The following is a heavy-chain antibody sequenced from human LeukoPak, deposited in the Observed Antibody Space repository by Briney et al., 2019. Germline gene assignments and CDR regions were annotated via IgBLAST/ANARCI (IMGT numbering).Heavy chain of an antibody. CDR3: ARGQNFWSGYWLAYYYYGMDV. V-gene: IGHV1-8*01. J-gene: IGHJ6*02. Sequence: ASVKVSCKASGYTFTSYDINWVRQATGQGLEWMGWMNPNSGNTGYAQKFQGRVTMTMNTSISTAYMELSSLRSEDTAVYYCARGQNFWSGYWLAYYYYGMDVWGQGTTVTVSS. CDR1: GYTFTSYD. CDR2: MNPNSGNT. D-gene: IGHD3-3*01.